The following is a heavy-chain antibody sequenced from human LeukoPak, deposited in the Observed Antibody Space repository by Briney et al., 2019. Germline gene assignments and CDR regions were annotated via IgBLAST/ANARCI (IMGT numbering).Heavy chain of an antibody. CDR2: IRYDGNTK. J-gene: IGHJ5*02. CDR3: AKEPYYDFPNWFDP. V-gene: IGHV3-30*02. Sequence: GGSLRLSCAASGFTFSSYGMHWVRQAPGKGLEWVAIIRYDGNTKYYADSVKGRFTISRDNSKNTLYLQMNSLRAEDTAVYYCAKEPYYDFPNWFDPWGQGTLVTVSS. CDR1: GFTFSSYG. D-gene: IGHD3-3*01.